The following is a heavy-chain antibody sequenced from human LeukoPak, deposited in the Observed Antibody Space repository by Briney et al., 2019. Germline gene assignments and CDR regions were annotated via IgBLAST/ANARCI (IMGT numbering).Heavy chain of an antibody. CDR3: ARGSGYSSSWYHYYYMDV. Sequence: SETLSLTCTVSGGSISSHYWSWIRQPPGKGLEWIGYIYYSGSTNYNPSLKSRVTISVDTSKNQFSLKLSSVTAADTSVYYCARGSGYSSSWYHYYYMDVWGKGTTVTVFS. CDR2: IYYSGST. CDR1: GGSISSHY. D-gene: IGHD6-13*01. V-gene: IGHV4-59*11. J-gene: IGHJ6*03.